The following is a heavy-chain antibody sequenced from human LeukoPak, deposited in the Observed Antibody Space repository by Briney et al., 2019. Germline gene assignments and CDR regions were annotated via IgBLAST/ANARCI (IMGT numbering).Heavy chain of an antibody. CDR2: INQDGSGR. CDR1: GFTFSSYW. Sequence: GGSLGLSCAVSGFTFSSYWMNWVRQAPGKGLEWVATINQDGSGRDYVDSVKGRFTISRDNAKNSLFLQMNNLRAEDTASYYCVRGIDYWGQGTLVTVSS. V-gene: IGHV3-7*05. CDR3: VRGIDY. J-gene: IGHJ4*02.